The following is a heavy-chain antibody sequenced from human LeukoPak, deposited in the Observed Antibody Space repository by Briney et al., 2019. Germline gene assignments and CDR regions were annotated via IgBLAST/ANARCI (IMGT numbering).Heavy chain of an antibody. Sequence: AXXGFTFSNYWMSWVRQAPGKGLEWVANIDQDGSEIYHVDSVKGRFTISRDNAKNSLYLQMNSLRAEDTAVYYCARVAAAGFDCWGQGTLVTVSS. D-gene: IGHD6-13*01. CDR2: IDQDGSEI. V-gene: IGHV3-7*04. J-gene: IGHJ4*02. CDR1: GFTFSNYW. CDR3: ARVAAAGFDC.